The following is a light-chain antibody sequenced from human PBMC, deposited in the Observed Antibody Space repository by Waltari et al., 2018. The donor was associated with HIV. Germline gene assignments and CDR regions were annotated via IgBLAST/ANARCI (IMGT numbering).Light chain of an antibody. CDR3: AAWDDSLSRLV. CDR1: SSNIGSNF. V-gene: IGLV1-47*01. J-gene: IGLJ1*01. Sequence: QSVLTQPPSASGTPEQRVTVSCSGSSSNIGSNFVYWYQQLPRTAPKLLIYKNNQRPSGVPDRFSGSKSGTSASLAISGLLSEDDADYYCAAWDDSLSRLVFGGGTNVTVL. CDR2: KNN.